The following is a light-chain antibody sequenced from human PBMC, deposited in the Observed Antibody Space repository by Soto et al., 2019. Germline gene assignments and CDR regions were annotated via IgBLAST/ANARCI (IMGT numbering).Light chain of an antibody. CDR2: GAS. CDR3: RQKYKWPPVT. Sequence: EVVMTQSPATVSVSPGEGVTLSCRASQTITNDFAWYQQKPGQAPRLLIYGASTRATGVPARFSGGGSGTEFTLIISSLQSEDFAFYYCRQKYKWPPVTFGGGTKVEIK. V-gene: IGKV3-15*01. J-gene: IGKJ4*01. CDR1: QTITND.